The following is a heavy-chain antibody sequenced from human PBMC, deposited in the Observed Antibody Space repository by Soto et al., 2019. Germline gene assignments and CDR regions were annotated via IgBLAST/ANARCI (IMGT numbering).Heavy chain of an antibody. CDR1: GYTLTELS. Sequence: ASVKVSCKVSGYTLTELSMHWVRQAPGKGLEWMGGFDPEDGETIYAQKYQGRVTMTEDTSTDTAYLELSSLRFEDTALFYCATRLSFILITEFDYWGQGTLVTASS. CDR2: FDPEDGET. J-gene: IGHJ4*02. V-gene: IGHV1-24*01. D-gene: IGHD3-16*01. CDR3: ATRLSFILITEFDY.